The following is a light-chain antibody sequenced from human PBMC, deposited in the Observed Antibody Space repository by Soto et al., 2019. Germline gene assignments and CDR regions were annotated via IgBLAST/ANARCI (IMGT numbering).Light chain of an antibody. J-gene: IGKJ2*01. V-gene: IGKV3-15*01. Sequence: EMGVALSPARLSVSTGERATLSCRASQSVSSNLAWYQQKPGQAPRLLIYGASTRATGIPARFSGSGSGTEFTLTISSLQSEDFAVYYCQQYNNWPPGYTLGQGTKVDIK. CDR2: GAS. CDR3: QQYNNWPPGYT. CDR1: QSVSSN.